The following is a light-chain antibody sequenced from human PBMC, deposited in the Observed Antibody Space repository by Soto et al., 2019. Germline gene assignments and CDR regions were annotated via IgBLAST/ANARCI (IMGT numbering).Light chain of an antibody. CDR1: QSISSW. CDR2: KAS. Sequence: DIQMTQSPSTLSASVGDRVTITCRASQSISSWLAWYQQKPGKAPKLLIYKASSLESGVPSRFSGGGSGTEFTLPISSLQPDDFATYYCQQYNTYSLTFGQGTKVEIK. V-gene: IGKV1-5*03. CDR3: QQYNTYSLT. J-gene: IGKJ1*01.